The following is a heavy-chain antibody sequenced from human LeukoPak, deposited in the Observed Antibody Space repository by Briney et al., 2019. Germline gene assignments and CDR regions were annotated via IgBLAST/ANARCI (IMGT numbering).Heavy chain of an antibody. CDR3: ARDPSYYDTDIHAFDI. CDR1: GFTFSSYA. CDR2: ISGSDGTT. Sequence: GGSLRLSCAASGFTFSSYAMSWVRQAPGKGLEWVSSISGSDGTTYYADSVKGRFTISRDNSKYTLSLQMNSLRDDDTAVYYCARDPSYYDTDIHAFDIWGQGTMVTVSS. V-gene: IGHV3-23*01. J-gene: IGHJ3*02. D-gene: IGHD3-22*01.